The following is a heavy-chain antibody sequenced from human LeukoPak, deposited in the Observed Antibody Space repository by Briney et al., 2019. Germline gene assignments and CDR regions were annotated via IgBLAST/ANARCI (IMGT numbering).Heavy chain of an antibody. V-gene: IGHV3-7*03. CDR3: ARSIPYGTTWYGRSDY. J-gene: IGHJ4*02. CDR2: IKPDGTTK. Sequence: GGSLRLSCAASGFPFSSHSMTWVRQAPGKGLEWVANIKPDGTTKFYVDSVKGRFTISRDNALNSLYLQMNSLRAEDTAIYYCARSIPYGTTWYGRSDYWGQGTLVTVSS. D-gene: IGHD6-13*01. CDR1: GFPFSSHS.